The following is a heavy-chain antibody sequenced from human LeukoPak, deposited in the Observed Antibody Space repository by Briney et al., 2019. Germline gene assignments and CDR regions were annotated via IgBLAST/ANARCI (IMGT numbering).Heavy chain of an antibody. J-gene: IGHJ4*02. V-gene: IGHV5-51*01. D-gene: IGHD3-9*01. Sequence: GESLKISCKGSGYSFSNYWIGWVRQMPGKGLEWMGLIYPGDSDTRYSPSFRGQVTISADTSISTAYLQWSSLNASDTAMYYCATPATAYSLFDYWGQGTLVTVSS. CDR2: IYPGDSDT. CDR1: GYSFSNYW. CDR3: ATPATAYSLFDY.